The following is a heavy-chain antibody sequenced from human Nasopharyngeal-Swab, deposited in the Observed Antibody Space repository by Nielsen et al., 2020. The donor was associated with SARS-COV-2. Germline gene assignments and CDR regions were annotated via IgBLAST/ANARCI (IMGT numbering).Heavy chain of an antibody. Sequence: SETLSLTCTVSGGSISSSSYYWGWIRQPPGKGLEWIGSIYYSGSTYYNPSLKSRVTISVDTSKNQFSLKLSSVTAADTAVYYCARHPGYCSSTSCYAGPNAFDTWGQGTMVTVSS. CDR3: ARHPGYCSSTSCYAGPNAFDT. CDR2: IYYSGST. J-gene: IGHJ3*02. D-gene: IGHD2-2*01. V-gene: IGHV4-39*01. CDR1: GGSISSSSYY.